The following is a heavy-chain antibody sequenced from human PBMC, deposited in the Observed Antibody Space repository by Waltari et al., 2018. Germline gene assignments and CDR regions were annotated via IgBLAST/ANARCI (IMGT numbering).Heavy chain of an antibody. CDR1: GLTFSRYW. J-gene: IGHJ4*02. D-gene: IGHD2-2*01. Sequence: EVQLVESGGGLVQPGGSLRLSCGASGLTFSRYWMSWVRQTPGRGVQGGANINYDGIQKYYVDSVKGRFTISRDNAKNSVYLQMNSLRVEDTAVYCCAKSRGFEYWGQGALITVSS. CDR2: INYDGIQK. V-gene: IGHV3-7*01. CDR3: AKSRGFEY.